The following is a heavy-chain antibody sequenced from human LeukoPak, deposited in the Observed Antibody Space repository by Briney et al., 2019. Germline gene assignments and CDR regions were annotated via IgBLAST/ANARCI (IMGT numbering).Heavy chain of an antibody. CDR3: TRDSTTVSPHAFDI. Sequence: GGSLRLSCAASGITFSDYHMSGMRQSPGKGLEWVSYISSSGRTITYADSVKGRFTISRDNAKNSLYLQMNSLRAEDTAVYYCTRDSTTVSPHAFDIWGQGTTVTFSS. J-gene: IGHJ3*02. V-gene: IGHV3-11*01. CDR2: ISSSGRTI. CDR1: GITFSDYH. D-gene: IGHD4-11*01.